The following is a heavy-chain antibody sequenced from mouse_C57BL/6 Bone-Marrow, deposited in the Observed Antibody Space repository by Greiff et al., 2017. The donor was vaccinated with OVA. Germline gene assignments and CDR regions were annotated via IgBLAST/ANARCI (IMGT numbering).Heavy chain of an antibody. CDR2: INPSTGGT. CDR3: ARMWWLLPHWYFDV. Sequence: EVKLLESGPELVQPGASVKISCKASGYSFTGYYMNWVKQSPEKSLEWIGEINPSTGGTTYNQKFKAKATLTVDKSSSTAYMQLKSLTSEDSAVYYCARMWWLLPHWYFDVWGTGTTVTVSS. J-gene: IGHJ1*03. CDR1: GYSFTGYY. V-gene: IGHV1-42*01. D-gene: IGHD2-3*01.